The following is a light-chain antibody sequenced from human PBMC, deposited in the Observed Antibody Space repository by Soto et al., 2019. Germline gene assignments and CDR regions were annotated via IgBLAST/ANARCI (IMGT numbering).Light chain of an antibody. CDR1: QSISTW. V-gene: IGKV1-5*03. CDR3: QQYNRHSSYT. J-gene: IGKJ2*01. Sequence: DIQMTQSPSTLAASVGDRVTITCRASQSISTWLDWYQQKPGKAPKLLIYTASSLESGVPSRFSGSGSGTEFTLTSSRLQPDDFATYYCQQYNRHSSYTFGQGTKLEIK. CDR2: TAS.